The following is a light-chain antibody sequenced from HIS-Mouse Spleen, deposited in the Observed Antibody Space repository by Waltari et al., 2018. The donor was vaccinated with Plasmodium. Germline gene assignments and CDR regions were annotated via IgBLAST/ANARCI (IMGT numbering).Light chain of an antibody. Sequence: DIQMTQSQSSLSASVGDRVTTTCQSSQDISNYLNWYQQKPGKAPKLLIYDASTLETGVPSRFSGSGSGTDFTFTISSLQPEDIATYYCQQYDNRPLTFGGGTKVEIK. CDR1: QDISNY. CDR3: QQYDNRPLT. V-gene: IGKV1-33*01. CDR2: DAS. J-gene: IGKJ4*01.